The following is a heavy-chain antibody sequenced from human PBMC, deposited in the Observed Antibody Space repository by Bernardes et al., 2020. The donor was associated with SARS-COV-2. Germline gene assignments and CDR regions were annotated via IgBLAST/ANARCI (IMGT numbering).Heavy chain of an antibody. J-gene: IGHJ5*02. Sequence: SETLSLTCAISAYSISSGYYWGWIRQPPGKGLEWIGSISHTGSTYYNPSHKSRVTISVDTSKNHLPLTVSPVTAADTAVYYCARQAGDNSSSLDPWGQGALVAVSS. D-gene: IGHD6-6*01. CDR3: ARQAGDNSSSLDP. CDR1: AYSISSGYY. V-gene: IGHV4-38-2*01. CDR2: ISHTGST.